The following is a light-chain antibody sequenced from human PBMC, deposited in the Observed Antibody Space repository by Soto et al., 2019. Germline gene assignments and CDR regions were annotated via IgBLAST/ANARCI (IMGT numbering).Light chain of an antibody. V-gene: IGKV3-11*01. Sequence: EIVLTQSPGIMYLSPGERATLSCRASQSVSNYLAWYQQKPCQAPRLLIYDASRRATGIPARFSGSGSGTDFTLTISSLEPEDFAVYYCQQRSNWPLFGQGTRLEIK. CDR2: DAS. CDR1: QSVSNY. J-gene: IGKJ5*01. CDR3: QQRSNWPL.